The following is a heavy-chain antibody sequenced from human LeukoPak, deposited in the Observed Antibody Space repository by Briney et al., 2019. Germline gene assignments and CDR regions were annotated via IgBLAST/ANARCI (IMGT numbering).Heavy chain of an antibody. D-gene: IGHD1-26*01. V-gene: IGHV3-7*01. J-gene: IGHJ4*02. Sequence: GGSLRLSCATFGFTIKYHWMRWVRHAPGKGLEWVAHIKEDLTEEYYLDSVKGRFTISKDDAKSDLYLQMHSLTAEDTAFYYCVRGGWELDYWGQGTLVTVSS. CDR3: VRGGWELDY. CDR1: GFTIKYHW. CDR2: IKEDLTEE.